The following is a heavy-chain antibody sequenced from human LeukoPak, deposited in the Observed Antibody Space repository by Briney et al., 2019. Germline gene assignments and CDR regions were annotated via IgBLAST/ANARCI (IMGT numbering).Heavy chain of an antibody. D-gene: IGHD2-15*01. J-gene: IGHJ4*02. CDR2: ISWDAGSV. CDR1: GFTFDDYA. CDR3: AKDRNKCSGGSCYPFDY. Sequence: SLRPSCAASGFTFDDYAMHWVRQAPGKGLEWVSGISWDAGSVAYADSVKGRFTISRDNAKNSLYLQMNSLRVEDTALYYCAKDRNKCSGGSCYPFDYWGQGTLVTVSS. V-gene: IGHV3-9*01.